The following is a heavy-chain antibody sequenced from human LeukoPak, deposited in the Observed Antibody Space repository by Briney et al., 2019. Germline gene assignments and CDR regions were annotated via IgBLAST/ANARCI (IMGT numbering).Heavy chain of an antibody. CDR2: IYYTGST. V-gene: IGHV4-59*01. J-gene: IGHJ3*02. CDR3: TRADTYYDILTGYWTPFAFDI. D-gene: IGHD3-9*01. Sequence: SETLSLTCTVSGGSISSYYWSWIRQPPGKGLEWLGYIYYTGSTNYNPSLKSRVTISVDTSKNQFSLKLSSVTAADTAVYYCTRADTYYDILTGYWTPFAFDIWGQGTMVTVSS. CDR1: GGSISSYY.